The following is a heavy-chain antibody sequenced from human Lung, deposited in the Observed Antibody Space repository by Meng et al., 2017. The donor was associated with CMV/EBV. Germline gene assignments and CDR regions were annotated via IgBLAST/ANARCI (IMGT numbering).Heavy chain of an antibody. Sequence: ASVXVSXKASGYTFTGYYMHWVRQAPGQGLEWMGWINPNSCGTNYAQKFQGRVTMTRDTSISTAYMELSRLRSDDTAVYYCARDRVPAALRDYGMDVWGQGTXVTVSS. D-gene: IGHD2-2*01. CDR1: GYTFTGYY. V-gene: IGHV1-2*02. J-gene: IGHJ6*02. CDR2: INPNSCGT. CDR3: ARDRVPAALRDYGMDV.